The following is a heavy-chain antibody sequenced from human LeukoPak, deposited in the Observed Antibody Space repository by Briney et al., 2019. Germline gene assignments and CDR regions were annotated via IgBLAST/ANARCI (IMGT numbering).Heavy chain of an antibody. Sequence: SETLSLTCTVSGGSISNYYWSWIRQPAGRGLEWIGRKYARGSSNYNPPVQSRVTMSVDTSKNQFSLKLRSVTAADTAVYYCARGRYCSADICTGGDSFDIWGQGTMVSVSP. D-gene: IGHD2-15*01. CDR2: KYARGSS. CDR3: ARGRYCSADICTGGDSFDI. V-gene: IGHV4-4*07. CDR1: GGSISNYY. J-gene: IGHJ3*02.